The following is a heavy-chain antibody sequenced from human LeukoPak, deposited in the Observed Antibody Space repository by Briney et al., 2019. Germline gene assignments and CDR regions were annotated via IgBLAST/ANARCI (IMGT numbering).Heavy chain of an antibody. Sequence: GASVKVSCKASGYTFTSYAMHWVRQAPGQRLEWMGWINAGNGNTKYSQEFQGRVTITRDTSASTAYMELSSLRSEDTAMYYCAIRSQGQQRVLFDCWGQGPLVTVSS. V-gene: IGHV1-3*03. J-gene: IGHJ4*02. CDR2: INAGNGNT. D-gene: IGHD6-13*01. CDR3: AIRSQGQQRVLFDC. CDR1: GYTFTSYA.